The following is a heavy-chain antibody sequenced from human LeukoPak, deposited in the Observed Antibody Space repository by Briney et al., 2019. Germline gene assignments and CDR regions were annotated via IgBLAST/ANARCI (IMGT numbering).Heavy chain of an antibody. CDR1: GFTFSSYS. D-gene: IGHD3-10*01. CDR3: TKDISYGSGSYVFDP. V-gene: IGHV3-21*04. J-gene: IGHJ5*02. Sequence: PGGSLRLSCAASGFTFSSYSMNWVRQAPGKGLEWVSSISSSSSYIYYADSVKGRFTISRDNAKNSLYLQMNSLRAEDTALYYCTKDISYGSGSYVFDPWGQGTLVTVSS. CDR2: ISSSSSYI.